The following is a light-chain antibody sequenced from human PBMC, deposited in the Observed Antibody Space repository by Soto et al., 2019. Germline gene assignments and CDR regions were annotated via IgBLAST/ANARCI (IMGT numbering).Light chain of an antibody. J-gene: IGKJ1*01. CDR2: TSS. CDR1: QSIGRN. Sequence: DIQMTQSPASLSASVGDRVTISCRASQSIGRNLNWYQQKPGKAPTLLIFTSSSLQSVVPSRFSGSGSGTDFILTISSLQPEHFATYCCQQSYSTPPTFGQGTKVEVK. CDR3: QQSYSTPPT. V-gene: IGKV1-39*01.